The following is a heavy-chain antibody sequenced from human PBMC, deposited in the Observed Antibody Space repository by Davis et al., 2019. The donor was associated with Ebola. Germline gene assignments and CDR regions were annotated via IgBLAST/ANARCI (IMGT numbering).Heavy chain of an antibody. CDR3: ASLDYGGNSGLDY. V-gene: IGHV4-59*01. CDR1: GCSISSYY. CDR2: IYYSGST. J-gene: IGHJ4*02. Sequence: SETLSLTCTVSGCSISSYYWSWIRQPPGKGLEWVGYIYYSGSTNYNPSLKSRITISVDTSKNQFSLKLSSVTAADTAVYYCASLDYGGNSGLDYWGQGTLVTVSS. D-gene: IGHD4-23*01.